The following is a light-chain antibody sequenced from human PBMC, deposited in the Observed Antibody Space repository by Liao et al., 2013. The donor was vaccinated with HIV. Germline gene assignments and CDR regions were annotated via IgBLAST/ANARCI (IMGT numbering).Light chain of an antibody. CDR2: QDT. CDR1: NIGSKI. J-gene: IGLJ2*01. Sequence: SYVLTQPPSVSVAPGKTARITCGGNNIGSKIVHWYQQKPGQSPVLVIYQDTRRPSGIPERFSGSNSGNTATLTISGTQAMDEADYYCQAWDSSTVVFGGGTKLTVL. V-gene: IGLV3-21*01. CDR3: QAWDSSTVV.